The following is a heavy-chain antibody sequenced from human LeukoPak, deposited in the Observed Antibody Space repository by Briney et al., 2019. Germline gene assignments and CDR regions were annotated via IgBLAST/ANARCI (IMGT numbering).Heavy chain of an antibody. V-gene: IGHV3-23*01. J-gene: IGHJ4*02. CDR2: ISGSGGST. D-gene: IGHD6-6*01. CDR3: AKGEWSIAARLNYFDY. Sequence: GGSLRLSCAASGFTFSSYAMSWVRQAPGKGLEWVSAISGSGGSTYYADTVKGRFTISRDNSKNTLYLQMNSLRAEDTAVYYCAKGEWSIAARLNYFDYWGQGTLVTVSS. CDR1: GFTFSSYA.